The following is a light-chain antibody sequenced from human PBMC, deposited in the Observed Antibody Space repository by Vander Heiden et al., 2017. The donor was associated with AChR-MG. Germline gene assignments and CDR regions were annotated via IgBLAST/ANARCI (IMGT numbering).Light chain of an antibody. Sequence: SYVLTQPPSVAVAAGQPARITRGVKSIETKSVFWYQQETGHTPVLVVYDDSDRDSGIPARFSGSKSGNAATLTTSRAEAGDEADYYCQVWDCSRDHVVFGGGTKVTVL. J-gene: IGLJ2*01. CDR1: SIETKS. V-gene: IGLV3-21*02. CDR2: DDS. CDR3: QVWDCSRDHVV.